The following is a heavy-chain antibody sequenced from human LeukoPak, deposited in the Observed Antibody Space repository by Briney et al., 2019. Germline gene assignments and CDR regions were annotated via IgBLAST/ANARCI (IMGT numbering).Heavy chain of an antibody. CDR3: ARVLSSSWSGTVCDY. V-gene: IGHV3-72*01. J-gene: IGHJ4*02. Sequence: GGSLRLPCAASGFTFSDQYMDWVRQAPGKGLEWVGRSRNKANGYTTEYAASVKGRFTISREDSKNSLYLQMNSLKTEDTAVYYCARVLSSSWSGTVCDYWGQGTLVTVSS. D-gene: IGHD6-13*01. CDR2: SRNKANGYTT. CDR1: GFTFSDQY.